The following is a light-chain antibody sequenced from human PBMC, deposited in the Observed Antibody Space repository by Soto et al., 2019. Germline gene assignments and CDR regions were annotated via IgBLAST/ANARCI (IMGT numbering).Light chain of an antibody. CDR3: EQAGSFPIT. J-gene: IGKJ5*01. CDR2: DAS. Sequence: DIQMTQSPSSVSASVGDRVTITCRASQNIWRLLAWYQQKPGKAPELLIYDASSLQSGVPPRFSGSGSGTDFTLTISSLLPEDFATYYCEQAGSFPITFGQGTRLEIK. CDR1: QNIWRL. V-gene: IGKV1-12*01.